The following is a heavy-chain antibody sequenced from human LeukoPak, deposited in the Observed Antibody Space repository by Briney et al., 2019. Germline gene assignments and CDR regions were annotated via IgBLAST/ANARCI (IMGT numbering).Heavy chain of an antibody. CDR1: GFTFSNYA. D-gene: IGHD4-23*01. CDR3: ARGRPHGNDY. CDR2: IASDGSST. J-gene: IGHJ4*02. V-gene: IGHV3-74*01. Sequence: GGSLRLSCAASGFTFSNYAMNWVRQAPGKGLVWVSRIASDGSSTTYADSVKGRFSISRDNAKNTLYLQINSLGVEDTAVYYCARGRPHGNDYWGQGTLVTVSS.